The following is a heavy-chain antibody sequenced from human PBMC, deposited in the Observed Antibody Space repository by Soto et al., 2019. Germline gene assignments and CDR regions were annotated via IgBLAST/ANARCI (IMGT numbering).Heavy chain of an antibody. J-gene: IGHJ4*02. CDR1: GFTFSSYG. CDR3: ARAPRYSYGYYVDY. CDR2: IWYDGSNK. V-gene: IGHV3-33*01. Sequence: QVQLVESGGGVVQPGRSLRLSCAASGFTFSSYGMHWVRQATGKGLEWVAVIWYDGSNKYYADSVKGRFTISRDNSKNTMYLQMNSLRAEDTAVYYCARAPRYSYGYYVDYWGQGTLVTVSS. D-gene: IGHD5-18*01.